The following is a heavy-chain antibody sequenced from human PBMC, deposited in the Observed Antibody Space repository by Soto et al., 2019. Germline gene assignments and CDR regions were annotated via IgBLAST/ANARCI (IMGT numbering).Heavy chain of an antibody. D-gene: IGHD3-10*01. V-gene: IGHV3-15*07. J-gene: IGHJ6*02. CDR2: IRSKTDGGTA. CDR3: ATSSVGFFYYYYGLDV. Sequence: EVQLVESGGGLVKPGGSLRLSCAASGFTFTHAWMHWVRQAPGKGLEWVGRIRSKTDGGTADYAAPVKGRFTISRDDSKNTLFLQMGSLRIDDTAVFYCATSSVGFFYYYYGLDVWGQGTTVTVSS. CDR1: GFTFTHAW.